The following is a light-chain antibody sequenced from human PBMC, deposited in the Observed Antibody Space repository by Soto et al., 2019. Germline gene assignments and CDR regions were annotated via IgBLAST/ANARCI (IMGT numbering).Light chain of an antibody. CDR1: SGHSRYA. CDR3: QTWDTGIL. V-gene: IGLV4-69*01. J-gene: IGLJ3*02. CDR2: IDSDGGH. Sequence: QPVLTQSPSASASLGASVKLTCTLSSGHSRYAIAWHQQQPEKGPRYLMKIDSDGGHTKGDGIPHRFSGSRSGADCYLTISSLQSEDEAVYYCQTWDTGILFGGGTKLTVL.